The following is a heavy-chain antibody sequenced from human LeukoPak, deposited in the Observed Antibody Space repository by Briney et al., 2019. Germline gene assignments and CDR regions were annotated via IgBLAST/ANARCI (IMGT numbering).Heavy chain of an antibody. V-gene: IGHV3-23*01. CDR1: GFTVSGYY. CDR3: AKGAYYDSSGYFDY. J-gene: IGHJ4*02. D-gene: IGHD3-22*01. CDR2: ISGSGGST. Sequence: GGSLRLSCAASGFTVSGYYMSWVRQAPGKGLEWVSAISGSGGSTYYADSVKGRFTISRDNSKNTLYLQMNSLRAEDTAVYYCAKGAYYDSSGYFDYWGQGTLVTVSS.